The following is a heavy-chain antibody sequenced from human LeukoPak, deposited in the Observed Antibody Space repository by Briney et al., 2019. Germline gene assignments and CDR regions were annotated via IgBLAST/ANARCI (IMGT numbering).Heavy chain of an antibody. J-gene: IGHJ3*02. CDR3: ARVTAAGTWTFDI. CDR2: MNPNSGNT. Sequence: GASVKVSCKSSGDTFTINDINWVRQATGQGLEWMGWMNPNSGNTGYAQKLQGRVTMTRNTSISTAYMKLTDLRSEDTAVYYRARVTAAGTWTFDIWGQGTTVTVSS. V-gene: IGHV1-8*01. CDR1: GDTFTIND. D-gene: IGHD6-13*01.